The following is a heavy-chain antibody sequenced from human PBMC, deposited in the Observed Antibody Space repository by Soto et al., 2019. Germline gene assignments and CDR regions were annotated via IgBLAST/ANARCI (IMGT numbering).Heavy chain of an antibody. J-gene: IGHJ4*02. CDR1: GFTLSGYW. Sequence: EVQLVESGGSVVQPGGSLRLSCAASGFTLSGYWMSWVRQAPGKGLEWVAIIKNDGSEKYYLDSVKGRFTISRDNAKSSLFLQMYSLRAEDTALYYCARSVAGIDYWGRGTLVTVSS. V-gene: IGHV3-7*01. CDR3: ARSVAGIDY. D-gene: IGHD5-12*01. CDR2: IKNDGSEK.